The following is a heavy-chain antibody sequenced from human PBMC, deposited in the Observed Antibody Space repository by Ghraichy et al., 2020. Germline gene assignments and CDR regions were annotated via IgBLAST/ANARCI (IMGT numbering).Heavy chain of an antibody. CDR2: IYYSGST. D-gene: IGHD3-22*01. V-gene: IGHV4-59*11. J-gene: IGHJ4*02. CDR1: GGSISNHY. Sequence: ESLSLTCSVSGGSISNHYWSWIRQSPGKGLEWIGYIYYSGSTNYNPSLKSRVTISVDTSKNHFFLELSSVTAADTAVYYCASGAQYYYDSTGYYTGEFDYWGQGTLVTVSS. CDR3: ASGAQYYYDSTGYYTGEFDY.